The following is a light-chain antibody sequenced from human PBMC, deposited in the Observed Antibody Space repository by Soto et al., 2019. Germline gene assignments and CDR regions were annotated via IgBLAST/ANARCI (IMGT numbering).Light chain of an antibody. J-gene: IGKJ3*01. Sequence: EIVMTRSPATLSVSPGESATLSCRASQSVSTNSLAWYQQRPGQAPRPLIYGASSRATGTPDRFSGSGSGTDFTLIISRLEPEDSAVYYCQQYGSALFSFGLGTKGIS. CDR3: QQYGSALFS. CDR2: GAS. V-gene: IGKV3-20*01. CDR1: QSVSTNS.